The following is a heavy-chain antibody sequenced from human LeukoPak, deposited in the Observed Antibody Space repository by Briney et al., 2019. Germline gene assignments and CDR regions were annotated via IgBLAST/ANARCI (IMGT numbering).Heavy chain of an antibody. Sequence: GASVKVSCKASGYTFTSYGISWVRQAPGQGLEWMGWISAYNGNTNYAQKFQGRVTMTTDTSTSTAYMELRSLRSDDTAVYYCARDDGTVTTADGFDYWGQGTLVTVSS. CDR2: ISAYNGNT. V-gene: IGHV1-18*01. J-gene: IGHJ4*02. CDR1: GYTFTSYG. D-gene: IGHD4-11*01. CDR3: ARDDGTVTTADGFDY.